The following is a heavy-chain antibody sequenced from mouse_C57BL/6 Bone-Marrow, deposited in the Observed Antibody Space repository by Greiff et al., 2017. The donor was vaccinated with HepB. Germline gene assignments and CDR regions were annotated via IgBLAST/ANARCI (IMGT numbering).Heavy chain of an antibody. CDR3: ARDLGRRAMDY. J-gene: IGHJ4*01. V-gene: IGHV5-4*01. Sequence: EVMLVESGGGLVKPGGSLKLSCAASGFTFSSYAMSWVRQTPEKRLEWVATISDGGSYTYYPDNVKGRFTISRDNAKNNLYLQMSHQKSEDTAMYYCARDLGRRAMDYWGQGTSDTVSS. CDR2: ISDGGSYT. CDR1: GFTFSSYA. D-gene: IGHD4-1*01.